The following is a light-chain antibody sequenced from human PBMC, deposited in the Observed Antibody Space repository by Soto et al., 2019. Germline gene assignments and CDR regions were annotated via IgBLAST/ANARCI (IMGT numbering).Light chain of an antibody. CDR1: QGISSY. CDR3: QQSYTTPRIT. J-gene: IGKJ5*01. Sequence: DIQLTQSPSFLSASVGARVTITCRASQGISSYLAWYQQKPGKAPNRLIYAASTLQSGVPSRFSGSGSGTEFTLTISSLQPEDFAIYYCQQSYTTPRITLGQGARLAIK. CDR2: AAS. V-gene: IGKV1-9*01.